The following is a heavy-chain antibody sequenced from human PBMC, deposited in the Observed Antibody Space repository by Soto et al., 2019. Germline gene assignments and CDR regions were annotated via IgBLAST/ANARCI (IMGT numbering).Heavy chain of an antibody. V-gene: IGHV1-69*13. CDR2: VIPIFGTA. CDR3: ASFNRLGYFDY. Sequence: ASVKVSCKASGCTFSSYAISWVRQAPGQGLEWMGGVIPIFGTANYAQKFQGRVTITADESKSTAYMELSSLRSEDTAAYHCASFNRLGYFDYWGQGTLVTVYS. J-gene: IGHJ4*02. CDR1: GCTFSSYA.